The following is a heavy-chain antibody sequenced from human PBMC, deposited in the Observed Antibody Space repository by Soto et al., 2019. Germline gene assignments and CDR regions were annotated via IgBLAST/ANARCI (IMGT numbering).Heavy chain of an antibody. CDR1: EFTFDKYY. J-gene: IGHJ6*02. CDR3: ARGNWNYYYGFDV. V-gene: IGHV3-7*01. Sequence: GGSLRLSCAASEFTFDKYYMSWVRQAPGKGPEWVANIKPDGSEQYYVDSVKGRFTISRDNANNSLYLQMNSLRAEDTAVYFCARGNWNYYYGFDVWGQGTTVTVSS. CDR2: IKPDGSEQ. D-gene: IGHD1-20*01.